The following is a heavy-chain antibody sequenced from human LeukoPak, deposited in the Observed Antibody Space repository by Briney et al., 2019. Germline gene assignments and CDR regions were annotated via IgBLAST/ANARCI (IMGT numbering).Heavy chain of an antibody. CDR2: ISGYNGKT. Sequence: ASVKVSCKASGYTFNTYGITWVRQAPGQGLEWMGWISGYNGKTKYAQKLQDRVTMTTDTSTTTAYMELRSLTSDDTAVYYCARVGATYSGDPWGRGTLVTVSS. CDR1: GYTFNTYG. J-gene: IGHJ5*02. D-gene: IGHD1-26*01. V-gene: IGHV1-18*01. CDR3: ARVGATYSGDP.